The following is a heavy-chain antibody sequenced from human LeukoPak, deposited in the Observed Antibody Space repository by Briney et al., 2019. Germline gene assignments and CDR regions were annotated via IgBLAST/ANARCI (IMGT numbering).Heavy chain of an antibody. Sequence: AASVKVSCKASGFTFTSSAVQWVRQARGRRLEWIGWIVVGSGNTNFAQKFQERVTITRDMSTSTAYMELSSLRSEDTAVYYCAAARETRITIFGVVPFAFDIWGQGTMVAVSS. CDR3: AAARETRITIFGVVPFAFDI. CDR2: IVVGSGNT. J-gene: IGHJ3*02. V-gene: IGHV1-58*01. D-gene: IGHD3-3*01. CDR1: GFTFTSSA.